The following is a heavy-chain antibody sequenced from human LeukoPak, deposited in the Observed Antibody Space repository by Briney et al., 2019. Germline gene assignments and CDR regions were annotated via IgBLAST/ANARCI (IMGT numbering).Heavy chain of an antibody. D-gene: IGHD5-18*01. Sequence: ASVKVSCKVSGYTLTELSMHWVRQAPGKGLEWMGGFDPEDGETIYAQKFQGRVTMTEDTSTDTAYMELSSLRSEDTAVYYCATDLYSYGYKSGGYYFDYWGQGTLVTVSS. CDR2: FDPEDGET. CDR1: GYTLTELS. CDR3: ATDLYSYGYKSGGYYFDY. V-gene: IGHV1-24*01. J-gene: IGHJ4*02.